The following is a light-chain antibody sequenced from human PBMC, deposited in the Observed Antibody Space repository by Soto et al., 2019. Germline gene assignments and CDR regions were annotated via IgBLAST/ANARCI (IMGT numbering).Light chain of an antibody. CDR3: HQYDSSSWT. Sequence: EIVLTQSPGNLSLSPGERATVFCRASQGVDSGYLAWFQQKPGQAPRLLIYGASRRATGDPDRFSGSGSGTDFTLTITRLEPEDFAVYYCHQYDSSSWTFGQGTKVEI. CDR1: QGVDSGY. V-gene: IGKV3-20*01. CDR2: GAS. J-gene: IGKJ1*01.